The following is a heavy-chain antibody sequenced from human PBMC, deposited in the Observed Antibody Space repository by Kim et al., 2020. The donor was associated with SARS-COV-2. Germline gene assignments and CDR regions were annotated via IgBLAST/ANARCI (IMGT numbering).Heavy chain of an antibody. D-gene: IGHD3-22*01. CDR2: IKSKTDGGKT. V-gene: IGHV3-15*01. CDR1: GFTFSNAW. Sequence: GGSLRLSCAASGFTFSNAWMSWVRQAPGKGLEWVARIKSKTDGGKTDYAATVKGRVTIARDHYKNTLYMQMNSLKTQATALYDCTTEYYYDSSGYYSWFDPWGQGTLVTVSS. CDR3: TTEYYYDSSGYYSWFDP. J-gene: IGHJ5*02.